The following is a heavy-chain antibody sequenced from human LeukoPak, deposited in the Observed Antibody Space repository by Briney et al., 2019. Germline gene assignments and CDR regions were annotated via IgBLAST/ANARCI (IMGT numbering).Heavy chain of an antibody. CDR2: IIPILGIA. D-gene: IGHD6-13*01. CDR1: GGTFSSYA. V-gene: IGHV1-69*04. Sequence: ASVKVSCKASGGTFSSYAISWVRQAPGQGLEWMGRIIPILGIANYAQKFQGRVTITADESTSTAYMELSSLRSEDTAVYYCARDHLAAAAWWWFDPWGQGTLVTVSS. J-gene: IGHJ5*02. CDR3: ARDHLAAAAWWWFDP.